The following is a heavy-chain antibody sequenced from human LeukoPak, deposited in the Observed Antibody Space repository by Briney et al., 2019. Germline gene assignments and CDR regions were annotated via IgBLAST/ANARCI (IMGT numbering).Heavy chain of an antibody. Sequence: PGRSLRLSCAASGFTFSDYYMSWVRQAPGKGLEWVSYISSSGSTVYYADSVKGRFTISRDNAKNSLYLQMNSLRADDTAVYYCARIRGVTGTDWFDPWGQGTLVTVSS. CDR2: ISSSGSTV. J-gene: IGHJ5*02. D-gene: IGHD1-20*01. CDR1: GFTFSDYY. CDR3: ARIRGVTGTDWFDP. V-gene: IGHV3-11*01.